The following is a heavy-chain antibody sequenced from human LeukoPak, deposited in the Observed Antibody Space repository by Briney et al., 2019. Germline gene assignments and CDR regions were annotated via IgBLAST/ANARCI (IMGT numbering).Heavy chain of an antibody. J-gene: IGHJ4*02. CDR3: ARAFDHHFDY. CDR2: IYSDGRT. CDR1: GFTFSDYY. D-gene: IGHD3-16*01. Sequence: GGSLRLSCAASGFTFSDYYMSWIRQAPGKGLEWVSYIYSDGRTFYADSVKGRFTTSRDSSKNTLDFQMNSLRAEDTAVYYCARAFDHHFDYWGQGTLVTVSS. V-gene: IGHV3-53*01.